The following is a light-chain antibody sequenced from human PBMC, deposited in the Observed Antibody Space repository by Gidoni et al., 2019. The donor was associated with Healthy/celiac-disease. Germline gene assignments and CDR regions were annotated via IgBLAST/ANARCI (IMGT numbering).Light chain of an antibody. V-gene: IGKV3-15*01. CDR2: GAS. CDR3: QQYNNWPPWT. Sequence: EIVMTQSPATLSVSPGERAPLSCRASQSVNSNLAWYKQKPGQAPRLLIYGASTRATGIPARFSGSGSGTEFTLTISSLQSEDFAVYYCQQYNNWPPWTFXXXTKVEIK. CDR1: QSVNSN. J-gene: IGKJ1*01.